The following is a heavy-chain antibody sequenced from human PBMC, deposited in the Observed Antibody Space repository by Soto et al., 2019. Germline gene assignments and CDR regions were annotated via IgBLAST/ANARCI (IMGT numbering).Heavy chain of an antibody. CDR3: ARAGYSYGYSLGY. CDR1: GGTFSSYA. J-gene: IGHJ4*02. Sequence: GASVKVSCKASGGTFSSYAISRVRQTPGQGLEWMGGIIPIFGTANYAQKFQGRVTITADESTSTAYMELSSLRSEDTAVYYCARAGYSYGYSLGYWGQGTLVTVSS. D-gene: IGHD5-18*01. CDR2: IIPIFGTA. V-gene: IGHV1-69*13.